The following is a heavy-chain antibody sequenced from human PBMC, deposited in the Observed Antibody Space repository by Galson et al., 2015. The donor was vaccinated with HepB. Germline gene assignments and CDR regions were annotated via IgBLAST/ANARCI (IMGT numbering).Heavy chain of an antibody. CDR2: IYSGGST. Sequence: SLRLSCAASGFTVSSNYMSWVRQAPGKGLEWVSVIYSGGSTYYADSVKGRFTISRDNSKNTLYLQMNSLRAEDTAVYYCARGGGRSGYDFPFDYWGQGTLVTVSS. J-gene: IGHJ4*02. D-gene: IGHD5-12*01. V-gene: IGHV3-53*01. CDR1: GFTVSSNY. CDR3: ARGGGRSGYDFPFDY.